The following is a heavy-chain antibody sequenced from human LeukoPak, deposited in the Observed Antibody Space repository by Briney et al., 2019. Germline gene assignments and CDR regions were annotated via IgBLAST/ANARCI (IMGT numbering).Heavy chain of an antibody. CDR1: GFTFSGSW. V-gene: IGHV3-74*01. Sequence: GGSLRLSCAASGFTFSGSWMHWVRQAPGKGLVWVSRIKGDGIETNYADSVKGRFTVSRDNAKSTLFLQMNSLRAEDTAVYFCARGVVLGSGSCASWGQGTLVTVSS. J-gene: IGHJ4*02. D-gene: IGHD3-10*01. CDR3: ARGVVLGSGSCAS. CDR2: IKGDGIET.